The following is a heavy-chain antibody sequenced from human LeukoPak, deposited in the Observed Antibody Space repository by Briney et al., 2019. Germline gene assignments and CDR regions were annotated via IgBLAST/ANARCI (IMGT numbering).Heavy chain of an antibody. CDR1: GYTFLSYG. CDR2: ISGYNGNT. D-gene: IGHD3-3*01. Sequence: ASVKVSCKPSGYTFLSYGISWVRQAPGQGLEWMGWISGYNGNTKLAQKLQGRLTMTTDTSTNTAYMDLRSLRSDDTAVYYCARADYDFWSGYTAFDYWGQGTLVTVSS. CDR3: ARADYDFWSGYTAFDY. V-gene: IGHV1-18*01. J-gene: IGHJ4*02.